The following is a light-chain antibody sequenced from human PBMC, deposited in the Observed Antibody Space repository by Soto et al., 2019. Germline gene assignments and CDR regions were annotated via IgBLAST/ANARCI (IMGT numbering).Light chain of an antibody. CDR1: QSVSSSY. V-gene: IGKV3-20*01. J-gene: IGKJ1*01. CDR3: QQYGSSPPGT. CDR2: GAS. Sequence: EIVLPQSPGTLSLSPGERATLSCRASQSVSSSYLAWYQQKPGQAPRLLIYGASSRATGIPDRVSGSGSGTDFTLTISRLEPEDVAVYYWQQYGSSPPGTFGQGTKVDI.